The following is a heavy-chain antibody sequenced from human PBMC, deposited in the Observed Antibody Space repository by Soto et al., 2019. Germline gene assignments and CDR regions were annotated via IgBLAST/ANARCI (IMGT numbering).Heavy chain of an antibody. D-gene: IGHD2-2*01. J-gene: IGHJ3*02. CDR2: ISAYNGNT. CDR1: GYTFTSYG. V-gene: IGHV1-18*01. Sequence: ASVKVSCKASGYTFTSYGISWVRQAPGQGLEWMGWISAYNGNTNYAQKLQGRVTMTTDASTSTAYMELRSLRSDDTAVYYCARTGYQGTRLNAFDIWGQGTMVTVSS. CDR3: ARTGYQGTRLNAFDI.